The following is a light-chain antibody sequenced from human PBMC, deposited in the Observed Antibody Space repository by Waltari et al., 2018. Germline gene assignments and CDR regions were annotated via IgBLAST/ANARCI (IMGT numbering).Light chain of an antibody. V-gene: IGLV2-14*03. Sequence: QSALTQTASVSGSPGQSITIYCTGPSSDVGAYNHVSWYQQNPGKAPKVMIYAVRNRPSGVSNRFSGSKSGNTASLSISGLQAEDEADYYCSSFTTSSTYVFGTGTKVTVL. CDR1: SSDVGAYNH. J-gene: IGLJ1*01. CDR2: AVR. CDR3: SSFTTSSTYV.